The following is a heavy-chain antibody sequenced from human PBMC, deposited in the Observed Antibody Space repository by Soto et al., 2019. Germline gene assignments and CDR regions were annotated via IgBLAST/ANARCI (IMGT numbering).Heavy chain of an antibody. J-gene: IGHJ6*02. V-gene: IGHV4-39*01. CDR2: IYYSGST. Sequence: PSETLSLTCTVSGDSVNSATYYWGWIRQPPGKGLEWIGSIYYSGSTYYNPSLKSRVTISVDTSKNQFSLKLSSVTAADTAVYYCARIEYSSGWDNYYYYGMDVWGQGTTVTVSS. CDR3: ARIEYSSGWDNYYYYGMDV. D-gene: IGHD6-19*01. CDR1: GDSVNSATYY.